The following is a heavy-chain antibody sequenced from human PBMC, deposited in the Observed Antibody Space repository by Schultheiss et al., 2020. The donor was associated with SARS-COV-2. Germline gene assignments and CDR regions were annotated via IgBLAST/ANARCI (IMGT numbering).Heavy chain of an antibody. Sequence: GESLKISCAASGFTFSSYEMNWVRQAPGKGLEWVSYISSSGSTIYYADSVKGRFTISRDNAKNSLYLQMNSLRAEDTAVYYCARGGQWLVQQRHFDYWGQGTLVTVSS. CDR2: ISSSGSTI. CDR1: GFTFSSYE. V-gene: IGHV3-48*03. D-gene: IGHD6-19*01. J-gene: IGHJ4*02. CDR3: ARGGQWLVQQRHFDY.